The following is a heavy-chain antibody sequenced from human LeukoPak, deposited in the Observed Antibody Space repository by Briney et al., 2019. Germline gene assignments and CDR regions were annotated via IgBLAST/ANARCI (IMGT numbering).Heavy chain of an antibody. J-gene: IGHJ5*02. V-gene: IGHV3-7*01. CDR3: ARAVAENWFDP. CDR2: IKQDGSDK. D-gene: IGHD6-19*01. CDR1: GFTFSSYW. Sequence: PGGSLRLSCAASGFTFSSYWMSWVRQAPGRGLEWVANIKQDGSDKYYVDSVKGRFTISRDNAKNSVYLQMNSLRAEDTALYYCARAVAENWFDPWGQGTLLTVSS.